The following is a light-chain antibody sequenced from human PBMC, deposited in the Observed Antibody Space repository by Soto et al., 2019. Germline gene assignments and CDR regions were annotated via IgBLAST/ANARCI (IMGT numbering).Light chain of an antibody. CDR1: NIGRKS. Sequence: SSELTQPPSVSVAPGQTARITCGGNNIGRKSVHWYQQKPGQAPVLVVYDDSDRPSGIPERFSGSNSGNTATLTISRGEAGDEADYYCQVWDSSSDHYVFGTGTKVTVL. CDR3: QVWDSSSDHYV. V-gene: IGLV3-21*02. J-gene: IGLJ1*01. CDR2: DDS.